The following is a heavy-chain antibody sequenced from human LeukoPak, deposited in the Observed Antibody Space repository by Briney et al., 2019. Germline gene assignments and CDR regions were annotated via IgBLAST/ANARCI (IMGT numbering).Heavy chain of an antibody. Sequence: PGGSLRLSCAASGFTYSSYAMTWVRQAPGKGLEWVSAISGSGGSTYYADSVKGRFTISRDNSKNTLYLQMNSLRAEDTAVYYCAKDRRYSYGPAPDYWGQGTLVTVSS. J-gene: IGHJ4*02. CDR2: ISGSGGST. D-gene: IGHD5-18*01. V-gene: IGHV3-23*01. CDR1: GFTYSSYA. CDR3: AKDRRYSYGPAPDY.